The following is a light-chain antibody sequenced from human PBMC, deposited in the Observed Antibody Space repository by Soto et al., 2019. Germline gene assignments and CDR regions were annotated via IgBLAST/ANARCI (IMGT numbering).Light chain of an antibody. CDR1: SSDIGPYNY. CDR3: SSYSSSANPYV. CDR2: EVT. Sequence: QSLLTQPASVSGSPGQSITIACIGTSSDIGPYNYVSRYQQHPDKAPKLILYEVTNRPSGASDRFSGSKSGNAAFLTISGLQAEDEADYYCSSYSSSANPYVFGTGTKV. J-gene: IGLJ1*01. V-gene: IGLV2-14*01.